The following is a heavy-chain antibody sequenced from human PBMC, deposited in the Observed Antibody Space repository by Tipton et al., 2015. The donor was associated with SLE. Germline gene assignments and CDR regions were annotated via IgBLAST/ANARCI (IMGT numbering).Heavy chain of an antibody. V-gene: IGHV1-2*02. J-gene: IGHJ4*02. CDR1: GYSFTGYY. Sequence: QVQLVQSGAEVKKPGASVKVSCKASGYSFTGYYIHWVRQAPGQGLEWMGWINPNNGGTNYAQKFQGRVTMTRDTSISTAYMELGRLGPDDTAVYYCARVGPSSGPVLDYWGQGPLVTVSS. D-gene: IGHD6-25*01. CDR2: INPNNGGT. CDR3: ARVGPSSGPVLDY.